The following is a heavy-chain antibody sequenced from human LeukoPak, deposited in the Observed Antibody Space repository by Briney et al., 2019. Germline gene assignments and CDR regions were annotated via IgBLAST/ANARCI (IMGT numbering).Heavy chain of an antibody. D-gene: IGHD3-10*01. J-gene: IGHJ6*03. V-gene: IGHV3-7*01. Sequence: GGSLRLSCAASGFTFSNYWMTWVRQAPGKGLEWVANIKPDGSEKYYVDSVKGRFTISRDNAKNSLYLQMNSLRAEDTAVYYCARGGAVRSYYYLDVWGKGTTVTVSS. CDR3: ARGGAVRSYYYLDV. CDR1: GFTFSNYW. CDR2: IKPDGSEK.